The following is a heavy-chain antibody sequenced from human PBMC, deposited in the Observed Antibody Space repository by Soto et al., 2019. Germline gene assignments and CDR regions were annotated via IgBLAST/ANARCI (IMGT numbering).Heavy chain of an antibody. D-gene: IGHD3-22*01. J-gene: IGHJ4*02. V-gene: IGHV1-3*01. CDR1: GYTFTSYA. CDR3: AASSGYYTYDY. Sequence: QVQLVQSGAEVKKPGASVKVSCKASGYTFTSYAMHWVRQAPGQRLEWMGWINAGNVNTKYSQKFQGRVTITRDTSASTAYMELSSLRSEDTAVYYCAASSGYYTYDYWGQGTLVTVSS. CDR2: INAGNVNT.